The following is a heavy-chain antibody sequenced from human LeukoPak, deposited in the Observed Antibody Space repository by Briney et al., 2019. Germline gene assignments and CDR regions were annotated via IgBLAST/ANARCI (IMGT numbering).Heavy chain of an antibody. CDR3: ARDVVAAAGTWDY. Sequence: SETLSLTCTVSGGSISNKYWSWIRQPPGKGLEWIGYIYYSGSTNYNPSLKSRVTILVDTSKNQFSLKLSSVTAADTAVYFCARDVVAAAGTWDYWGQGTLVTVSS. CDR2: IYYSGST. D-gene: IGHD6-13*01. CDR1: GGSISNKY. V-gene: IGHV4-59*01. J-gene: IGHJ4*02.